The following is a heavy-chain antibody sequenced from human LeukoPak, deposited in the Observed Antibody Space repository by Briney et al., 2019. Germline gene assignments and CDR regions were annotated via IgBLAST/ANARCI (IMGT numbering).Heavy chain of an antibody. CDR3: TRGGSVPATRSFDY. Sequence: GGSLRLSCAASGFTVSSDYMSWVRQAPGKGLAWLSVIYSGGTTYYADSVKGRFTISRDNSKNTVYLQMNSLRVEDTAVYYCTRGGSVPATRSFDYWGQGTLVTVSS. CDR1: GFTVSSDY. CDR2: IYSGGTT. V-gene: IGHV3-66*01. D-gene: IGHD6-19*01. J-gene: IGHJ4*02.